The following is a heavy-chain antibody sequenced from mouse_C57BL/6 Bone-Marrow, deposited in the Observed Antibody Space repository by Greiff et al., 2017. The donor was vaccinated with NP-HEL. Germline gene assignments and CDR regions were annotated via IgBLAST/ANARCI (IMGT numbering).Heavy chain of an antibody. D-gene: IGHD2-5*01. J-gene: IGHJ3*01. CDR1: GFTFSDYG. Sequence: EVKLVESGGGLVQPGGSLKLSCAASGFTFSDYGMAWVRQAPRKGPEWVAFISNLAYSIYYADTVTGRFTISRENAKNTLYLEMSSLRSEDTAMYYCASAYYSNYPWFAYWGQGTLVTVSA. CDR3: ASAYYSNYPWFAY. CDR2: ISNLAYSI. V-gene: IGHV5-15*01.